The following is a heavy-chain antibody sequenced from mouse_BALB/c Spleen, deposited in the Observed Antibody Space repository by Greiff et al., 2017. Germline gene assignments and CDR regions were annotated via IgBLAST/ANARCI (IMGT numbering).Heavy chain of an antibody. Sequence: EVQVVESGGGLVQPKGSLKLSCAASGFTFNTYAMNWVRQAPGKGLEWVARIRSKSNNYATYYADSVKDRFTISRDDSQSMLYLQMNNLKTEDTAMYYCVRQGISYYGSSYFDEGGKGTTRT. J-gene: IGHJ2*01. CDR3: VRQGISYYGSSYFDE. CDR1: GFTFNTYA. V-gene: IGHV10-1*02. D-gene: IGHD1-1*01. CDR2: IRSKSNNYAT.